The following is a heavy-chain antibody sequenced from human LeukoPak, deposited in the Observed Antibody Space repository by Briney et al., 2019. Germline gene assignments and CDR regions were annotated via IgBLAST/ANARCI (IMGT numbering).Heavy chain of an antibody. V-gene: IGHV3-23*01. CDR2: ISGSGGST. CDR1: GFTFSSYW. J-gene: IGHJ4*02. D-gene: IGHD6-6*01. Sequence: PGGSLRLSCAASGFTFSSYWMHWVRQAPGKGLEWVSAISGSGGSTYYADSVKGRFTISRDNSKNTLYLQMNSLRAEDTAVYYCAINPSIASVPTDYWGQGTLVTVSS. CDR3: AINPSIASVPTDY.